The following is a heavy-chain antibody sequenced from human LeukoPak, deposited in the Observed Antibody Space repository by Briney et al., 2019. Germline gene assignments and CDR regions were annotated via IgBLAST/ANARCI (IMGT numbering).Heavy chain of an antibody. D-gene: IGHD1-26*01. V-gene: IGHV1-69*05. CDR2: IIPTFGTT. CDR1: GDTFRSYG. CDR3: ARDSLKTATPLDY. Sequence: SVKVSCKASGDTFRSYGINWVRQAPGQGLEWRGRIIPTFGTTNYAQKFQGRVTITTDESTSTAYMELSSLRSEDTAIYYCARDSLKTATPLDYWGQGTLVTVSS. J-gene: IGHJ4*02.